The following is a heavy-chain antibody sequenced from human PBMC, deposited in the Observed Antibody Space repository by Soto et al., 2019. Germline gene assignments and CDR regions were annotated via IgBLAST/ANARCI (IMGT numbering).Heavy chain of an antibody. Sequence: QVQLVESGGGVVQPGRSLRLSCAASGFTFSNYAMHWVRQAPGKGLEWLAIISYDGDNEYYAESVRGRFTISGDNSKKTLYLQTNNLRHEDTAVYYCAKDGGPVYCNSPGCSAKHFNYWGQGTLVTVSS. CDR3: AKDGGPVYCNSPGCSAKHFNY. CDR1: GFTFSNYA. J-gene: IGHJ4*02. CDR2: ISYDGDNE. D-gene: IGHD2-2*01. V-gene: IGHV3-30-3*02.